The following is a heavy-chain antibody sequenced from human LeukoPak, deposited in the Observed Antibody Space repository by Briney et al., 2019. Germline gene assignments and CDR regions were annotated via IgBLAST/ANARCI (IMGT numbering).Heavy chain of an antibody. CDR3: ARLSRGFGELGEFE. D-gene: IGHD3-10*01. Sequence: SETLSLTCTVSGGSISSYYWSWIRQPPGKGLEWIGYIYYSGSTNYNPSLKSRVTISVDTSKNQFSLKLSSVTAADTAVYYCARLSRGFGELGEFEWGQGTLVTVSS. V-gene: IGHV4-59*08. J-gene: IGHJ4*02. CDR2: IYYSGST. CDR1: GGSISSYY.